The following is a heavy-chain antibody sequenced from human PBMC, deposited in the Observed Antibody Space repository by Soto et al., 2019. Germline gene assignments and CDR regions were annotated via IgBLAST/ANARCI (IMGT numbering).Heavy chain of an antibody. CDR3: ARDPHEFWTSYWFDP. CDR1: GYTFNTYG. V-gene: IGHV1-18*01. D-gene: IGHD3-3*01. CDR2: ISAYDGKT. J-gene: IGHJ5*02. Sequence: ASVQVSCKTSGYTFNTYGINWVRQAPGQGLELMGWISAYDGKTTYAEKFQGRVTLTTDTSTSTAYMELRSLRSDDTAIYYCARDPHEFWTSYWFDPWGQGTPVTVSS.